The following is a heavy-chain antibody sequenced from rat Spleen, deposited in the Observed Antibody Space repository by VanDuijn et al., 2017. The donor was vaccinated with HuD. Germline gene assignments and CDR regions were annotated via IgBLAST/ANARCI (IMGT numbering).Heavy chain of an antibody. J-gene: IGHJ3*01. CDR2: INKDSSTI. D-gene: IGHD5-1*01. Sequence: EVKLVESGGGLVQPGRSLKLSCAASGFNFKDHWMGWVRQAPGKGLEWIGEINKDSSTINYTPSLKDKFTISRDNAQNPLYLQMSKLGTEDTAIYYCARHLGASPGQRGFAYWGQGTLVTVSS. CDR1: GFNFKDHW. CDR3: ARHLGASPGQRGFAY. V-gene: IGHV4-2*01.